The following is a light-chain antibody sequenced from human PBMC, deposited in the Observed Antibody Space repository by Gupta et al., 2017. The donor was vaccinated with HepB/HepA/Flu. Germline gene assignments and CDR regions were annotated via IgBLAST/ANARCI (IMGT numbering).Light chain of an antibody. Sequence: EIVLTQSPATMSLSPGERATLSCRASQSASSYLAWYQQKPGHAPRLLIYAASNRATGIPARFSGSWSVTAFTLTISSLEPEDFAVYYCQQGSHWPTFGQGTRLEIQ. CDR3: QQGSHWPT. V-gene: IGKV3-11*01. CDR2: AAS. CDR1: QSASSY. J-gene: IGKJ5*01.